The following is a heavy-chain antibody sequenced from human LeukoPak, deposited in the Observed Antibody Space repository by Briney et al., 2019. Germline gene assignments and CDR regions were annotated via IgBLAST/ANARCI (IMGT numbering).Heavy chain of an antibody. D-gene: IGHD3-10*01. CDR2: ISSSGRTI. Sequence: PGGSLRLSCAASGFTFSSYEMNWVRQAPGKGLEWVSYISSSGRTIYYADSVKGRFTISRDNAKNSLYLQMNSLRAEDTAVYYCARSPWFGELSASYFDYWGQGTLVTVSS. J-gene: IGHJ4*02. CDR1: GFTFSSYE. CDR3: ARSPWFGELSASYFDY. V-gene: IGHV3-48*03.